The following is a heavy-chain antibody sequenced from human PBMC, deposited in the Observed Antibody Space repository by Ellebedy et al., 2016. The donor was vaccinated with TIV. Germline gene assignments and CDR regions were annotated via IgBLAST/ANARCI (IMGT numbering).Heavy chain of an antibody. Sequence: GESLKISCAASAFTFSSYAMGWVRQAPGRGLEWVSAISATAGSTYYTDSVKGRFTISRDNSKSTLYLQMNSLRAEDTAVYYCANYDYGDYFVVYWGQGALVTVSS. J-gene: IGHJ4*02. D-gene: IGHD4-17*01. CDR2: ISATAGST. CDR3: ANYDYGDYFVVY. V-gene: IGHV3-23*01. CDR1: AFTFSSYA.